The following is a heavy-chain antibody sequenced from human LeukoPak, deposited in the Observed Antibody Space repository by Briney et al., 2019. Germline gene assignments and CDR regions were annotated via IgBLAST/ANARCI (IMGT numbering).Heavy chain of an antibody. CDR2: IYYSGTT. J-gene: IGHJ4*02. V-gene: IGHV4-31*03. CDR3: ARGDPPYYFDY. CDR1: GGSINSGGYF. Sequence: SQTLSLTCTVSGGSINSGGYFWTWVRQHPGKGLEWIGYIYYSGTTYSNPSLKSRVTISIDTSKNQFSLRLSSVTAADTAVYYCARGDPPYYFDYWGQGTLVTVSS.